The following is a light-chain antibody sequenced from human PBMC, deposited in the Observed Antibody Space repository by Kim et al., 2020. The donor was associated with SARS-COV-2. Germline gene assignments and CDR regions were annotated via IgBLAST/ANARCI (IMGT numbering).Light chain of an antibody. J-gene: IGKJ4*01. CDR1: QSVSSY. CDR2: DAS. Sequence: EIVLTQSPATLSLSPGERATLSCRASQSVSSYLALYQQKPGQAPRLLIYDASNRATGIPARFSGSGSGTDFTLTISSLEPEDFAVYYCQQRSNWPPFTFGGGTKVDIK. V-gene: IGKV3-11*01. CDR3: QQRSNWPPFT.